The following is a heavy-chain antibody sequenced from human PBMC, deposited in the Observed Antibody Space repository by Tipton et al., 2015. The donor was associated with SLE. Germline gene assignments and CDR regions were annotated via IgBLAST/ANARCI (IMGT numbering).Heavy chain of an antibody. J-gene: IGHJ4*02. Sequence: TLSLTCTVSGGSISSGGYYWSWIRQPPGKGLEWIGSIYYSGSTYYNPSLNIRVTISVDTSKNQFSLKLSSVTAADTAVYYCARVRVDYDSSGDDYWGQGTLVTVSS. CDR3: ARVRVDYDSSGDDY. V-gene: IGHV4-39*07. CDR1: GGSISSGGYY. D-gene: IGHD3-22*01. CDR2: IYYSGST.